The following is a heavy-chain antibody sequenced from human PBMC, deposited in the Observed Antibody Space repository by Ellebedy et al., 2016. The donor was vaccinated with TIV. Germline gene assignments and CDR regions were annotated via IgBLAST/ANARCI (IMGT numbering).Heavy chain of an antibody. CDR3: AKDNGWLSRS. Sequence: GESLKISXVVSGFTVGTNYLSWVRLAPGKGLEWVSVIYSGGETYYADSAKGRFTLSRDLTRNTVYLHMSRLRDEDAAVYSCAKDNGWLSRSWGQGTLVTVSS. D-gene: IGHD3-22*01. V-gene: IGHV3-53*01. CDR1: GFTVGTNY. CDR2: IYSGGET. J-gene: IGHJ4*02.